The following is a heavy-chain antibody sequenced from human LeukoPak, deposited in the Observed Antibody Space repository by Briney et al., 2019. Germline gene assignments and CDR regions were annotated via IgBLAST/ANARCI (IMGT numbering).Heavy chain of an antibody. V-gene: IGHV3-23*01. J-gene: IGHJ4*02. CDR1: GFTFSSYG. D-gene: IGHD2-2*01. Sequence: GGTLRLSCAASGFTFSSYGMSWVRQAPGKGLEWVSAISGSGGSTYYADSVKGRFTISRDNSKNTLYLQMNSLRAEDTAVYYCAKGRRSSTSCFDYWGQGTLVTVSS. CDR2: ISGSGGST. CDR3: AKGRRSSTSCFDY.